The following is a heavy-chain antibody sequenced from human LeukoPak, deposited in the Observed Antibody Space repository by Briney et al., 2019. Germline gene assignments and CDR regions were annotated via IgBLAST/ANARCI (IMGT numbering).Heavy chain of an antibody. CDR1: GGSISSYY. Sequence: PSETLSLTCTVSGGSISSYYWSWIRQPPGKGLEWIGYIYYSGSTNYNPSLKSRVTISVDTSKNQFSLKLSSVTAADTAVYYCARGGSVVVPAAIEYYYYGMDVWGQGTTVTVSS. V-gene: IGHV4-59*01. CDR3: ARGGSVVVPAAIEYYYYGMDV. CDR2: IYYSGST. D-gene: IGHD2-2*01. J-gene: IGHJ6*02.